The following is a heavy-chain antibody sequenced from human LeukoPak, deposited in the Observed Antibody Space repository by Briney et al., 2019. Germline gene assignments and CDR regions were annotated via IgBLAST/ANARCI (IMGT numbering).Heavy chain of an antibody. CDR3: ARHRRRPTFYYDSSGDYFDY. V-gene: IGHV4-34*01. Sequence: SETLSLTCAVYDGSFSGYYWNWIRQPPGKGLEWIGEINQSRSTNYNPSLKSRVTISVDTSNNQFSLKLSSVTAADTAVYFCARHRRRPTFYYDSSGDYFDYWGQGTLVTVSS. J-gene: IGHJ4*02. CDR1: DGSFSGYY. CDR2: INQSRST. D-gene: IGHD3-22*01.